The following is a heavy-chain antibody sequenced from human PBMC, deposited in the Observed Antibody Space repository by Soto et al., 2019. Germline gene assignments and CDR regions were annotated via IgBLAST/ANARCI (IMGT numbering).Heavy chain of an antibody. D-gene: IGHD3-10*01. CDR1: GGSISSYY. CDR2: IYYSRST. J-gene: IGHJ3*02. Sequence: SEILSLTCTVSGGSISSYYWSWIRQPPGKGLERIGYIYYSRSTKYNPSIKSRITISVDTSKNQFSLKLSSVTAADTAVYYCARVWGGAFDIWGQGTMVT. CDR3: ARVWGGAFDI. V-gene: IGHV4-59*01.